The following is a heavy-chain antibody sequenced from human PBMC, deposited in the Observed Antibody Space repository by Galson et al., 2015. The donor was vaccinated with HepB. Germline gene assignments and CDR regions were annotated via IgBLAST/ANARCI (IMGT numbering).Heavy chain of an antibody. CDR2: VYYSGST. V-gene: IGHV4-61*01. J-gene: IGHJ2*01. CDR1: GGSVSSGSYH. CDR3: VGGYDLYWYFDL. D-gene: IGHD5-12*01. Sequence: ETLSLTCTVSGGSVSSGSYHWSWVRQPPGKGLEWIGYVYYSGSTNSNPSLKSRVTISVDTSKNQFSLKLSSVTAADTAVYYCVGGYDLYWYFDLWGRGTLVTVSS.